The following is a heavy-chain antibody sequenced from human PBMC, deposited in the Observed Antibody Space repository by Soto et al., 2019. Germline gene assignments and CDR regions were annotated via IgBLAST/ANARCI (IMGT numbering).Heavy chain of an antibody. CDR3: ARTAAGDTPRTHWYFDL. V-gene: IGHV3-53*01. J-gene: IGHJ2*01. Sequence: GGSLRLSCLASGFPINFTYLSWVRQAPGKGLEWLSVLYADESTYYIDSVKHRFRISRDNSKNTLYLQMDSLRVDDTAVYFCARTAAGDTPRTHWYFDLWGRGTPVTVSS. CDR2: LYADEST. CDR1: GFPINFTY. D-gene: IGHD5-18*01.